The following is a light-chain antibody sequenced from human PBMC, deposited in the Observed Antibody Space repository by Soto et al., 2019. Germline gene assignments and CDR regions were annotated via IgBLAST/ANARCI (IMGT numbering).Light chain of an antibody. CDR2: DNN. V-gene: IGLV1-51*01. CDR3: GTWDSSLSTVV. J-gene: IGLJ2*01. CDR1: SSNIGDNY. Sequence: HSLLTQPPSVSLPPGPWVTISCPGRSSNIGDNYVSWYQQLPGTAPKLLIYDNNKRPSGIPDRFSGSKSGTSATLGITGFQTGDEADYYCGTWDSSLSTVVYGGGTKVTVL.